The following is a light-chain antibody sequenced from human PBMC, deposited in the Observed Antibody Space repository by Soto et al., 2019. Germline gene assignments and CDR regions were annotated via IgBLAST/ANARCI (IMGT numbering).Light chain of an antibody. CDR3: SSHTSSSNGV. CDR1: SSDVGLYKY. CDR2: EVI. J-gene: IGLJ3*02. Sequence: QSALTQPASVSGSPGQSITISCTGSSSDVGLYKYVSWFQQHPGKAPKLLIYEVINRPSGVSNRFSGSKSADTASLTISGLQAEGEADYYFSSHTSSSNGVCGGGTKLTVL. V-gene: IGLV2-14*03.